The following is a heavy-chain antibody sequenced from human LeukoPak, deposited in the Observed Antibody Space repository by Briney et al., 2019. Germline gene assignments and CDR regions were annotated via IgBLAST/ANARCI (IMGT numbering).Heavy chain of an antibody. CDR2: IKIKTDGGTT. V-gene: IGHV3-15*01. D-gene: IGHD2-15*01. CDR1: GFTFSNAW. CDR3: ARLAVGYYFDY. Sequence: KSGGSLRLSCAASGFTFSNAWMSWVRQAPGKGLEWVGRIKIKTDGGTTDYAAPVKGRFTISRDDSKNTLYLQMNSLRAEDAAVYYCARLAVGYYFDYWGQGTLVTVSS. J-gene: IGHJ4*02.